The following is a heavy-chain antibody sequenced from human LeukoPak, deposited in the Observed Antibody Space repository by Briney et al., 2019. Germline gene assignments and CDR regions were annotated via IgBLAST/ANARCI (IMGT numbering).Heavy chain of an antibody. CDR1: GFTFSSYG. D-gene: IGHD1-26*01. CDR3: AKDRSIGTYYTFDH. Sequence: PGGSLRLSYAASGFTFSSYGMHWVRQAPGKGLEGVAVISYDGSNEYYADSVKGRFTISRDNSKNTLYLQMSSLTAADTAVYYCAKDRSIGTYYTFDHWGQGTLVTVSS. CDR2: ISYDGSNE. V-gene: IGHV3-30*18. J-gene: IGHJ4*02.